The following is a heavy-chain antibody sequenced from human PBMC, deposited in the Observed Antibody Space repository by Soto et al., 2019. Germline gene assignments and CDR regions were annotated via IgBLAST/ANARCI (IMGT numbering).Heavy chain of an antibody. CDR3: AHRRIGVSQWYYGDFHY. CDR1: GFSLSTSGVG. J-gene: IGHJ4*02. D-gene: IGHD6-19*01. Sequence: QITLRESGPTLVKPTQTLTLTCTFSGFSLSTSGVGVGWIRQPPGKALEWLVLIYWDDDKRYSPSLRSRLAITKDTSKNQVVLTMTNVDPMDTGTYFCAHRRIGVSQWYYGDFHYWGQGTLVTVSS. CDR2: IYWDDDK. V-gene: IGHV2-5*02.